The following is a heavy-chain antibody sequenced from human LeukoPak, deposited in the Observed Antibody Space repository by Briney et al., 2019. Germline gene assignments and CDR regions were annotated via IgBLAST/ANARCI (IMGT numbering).Heavy chain of an antibody. D-gene: IGHD3-22*01. CDR2: ISRSGST. CDR1: GDSISSGDYY. Sequence: SETLSLTCTVSGDSISSGDYYWSWIRQPAGKGLEWIGRISRSGSTNYNPSLKSRVTISVDTSKNQFSLKLSSVTAADTAVYYCARVTGYMIEDYFDYWGQGTLVTVSS. J-gene: IGHJ4*02. CDR3: ARVTGYMIEDYFDY. V-gene: IGHV4-61*02.